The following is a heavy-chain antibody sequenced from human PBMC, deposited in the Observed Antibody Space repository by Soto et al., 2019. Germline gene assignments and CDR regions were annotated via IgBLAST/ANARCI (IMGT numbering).Heavy chain of an antibody. CDR1: GLTFSTSW. CDR3: ASLRGVYSDGFHFDY. Sequence: ESGGGLVQPGGCLRLSCAASGLTFSTSWMSWVRQAPGKGLEWVANIKEDGSEKYYLVSLKGRFTISRDNAKNSLYLQMNSLRGEDTAVYYCASLRGVYSDGFHFDYWVQGTLVTVSS. V-gene: IGHV3-7*05. J-gene: IGHJ4*02. CDR2: IKEDGSEK. D-gene: IGHD5-18*01.